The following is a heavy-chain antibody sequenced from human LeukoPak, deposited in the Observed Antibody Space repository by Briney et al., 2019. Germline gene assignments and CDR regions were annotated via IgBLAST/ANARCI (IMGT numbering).Heavy chain of an antibody. CDR3: ARHDSSSWFDY. CDR1: GYTFTSYY. CDR2: INPSGSST. V-gene: IGHV1-46*01. J-gene: IGHJ4*02. Sequence: ASVKVSCKASGYTFTSYYMHWVRQAPGQGLEWMGIINPSGSSTSYAQRFQGRVTMTRDTSPSTVYMELSSLRSEDTAVYYCARHDSSSWFDYWGQGTLVTVSS. D-gene: IGHD6-13*01.